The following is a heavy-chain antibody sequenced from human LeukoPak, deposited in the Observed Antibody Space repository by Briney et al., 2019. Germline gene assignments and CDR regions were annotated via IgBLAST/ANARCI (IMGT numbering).Heavy chain of an antibody. CDR1: GFTFSSFE. CDR3: ARISSWYKGGFDD. CDR2: ISNSGSTI. V-gene: IGHV3-48*03. J-gene: IGHJ4*02. Sequence: GGSLSLSCAASGFTFSSFEMNWVRQAPGKGLEWVSYISNSGSTIYYADSVKGRFTISRDNAKNSLYLQMNSLRAEDTAVYYCARISSWYKGGFDDWGQGTLVTVSS. D-gene: IGHD6-13*01.